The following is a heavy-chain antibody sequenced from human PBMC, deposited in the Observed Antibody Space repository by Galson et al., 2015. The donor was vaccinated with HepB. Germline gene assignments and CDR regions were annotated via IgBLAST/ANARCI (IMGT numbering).Heavy chain of an antibody. J-gene: IGHJ4*02. Sequence: GFTFSDYYMSWIRQAPGKGLEWVSYISSSSSYTNYADSVKGRFTISRDNAKNSLYLQMNSLRAEDTAVYYCARGKRGRITMIVVVIPYFDYWGQGTLVTVSS. CDR2: ISSSSSYT. D-gene: IGHD3-22*01. V-gene: IGHV3-11*06. CDR1: GFTFSDYY. CDR3: ARGKRGRITMIVVVIPYFDY.